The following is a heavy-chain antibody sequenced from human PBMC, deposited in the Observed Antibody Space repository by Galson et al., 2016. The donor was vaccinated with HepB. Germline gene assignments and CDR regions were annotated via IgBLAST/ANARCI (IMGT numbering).Heavy chain of an antibody. CDR3: STPRRGSGWYVGHY. CDR2: SRSNSYGGTT. CDR1: GFTLGDYA. D-gene: IGHD6-19*01. V-gene: IGHV3-49*03. J-gene: IGHJ4*02. Sequence: YLRLSCAGSGFTLGDYAVTWFRQAPGRGLEWVAFSRSNSYGGTTESAASVKGRFTISRDDSKNISYLQMDSLQTEDTALYYCSTPRRGSGWYVGHYWGQGTQVIVSS.